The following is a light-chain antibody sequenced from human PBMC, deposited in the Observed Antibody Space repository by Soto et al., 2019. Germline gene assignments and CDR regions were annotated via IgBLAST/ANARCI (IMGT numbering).Light chain of an antibody. CDR1: SSDVGGYSY. Sequence: QSALTQPASLSGSPGQSITISCTGTSSDVGGYSYVSWYQQHPGKAPKLMIYDVSNRPSGVSNRFSGSKSGNTASLTISGLQAEDEADYYCSSYTSSSTLYVFGTGTKVTVL. J-gene: IGLJ1*01. CDR3: SSYTSSSTLYV. CDR2: DVS. V-gene: IGLV2-14*01.